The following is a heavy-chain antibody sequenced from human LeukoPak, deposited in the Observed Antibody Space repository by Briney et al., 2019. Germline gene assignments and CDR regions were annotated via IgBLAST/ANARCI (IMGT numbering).Heavy chain of an antibody. Sequence: GGSLRLSCAASGFTFSSYEMNWVRQAPGKGLEWVSYISSSGSTIYYADSVKGRFTISRDNAKNSLYLQMNSLRAEDTAVYYCARGALYSSSSYDYWGQGTLVTVSS. CDR1: GFTFSSYE. CDR3: ARGALYSSSSYDY. J-gene: IGHJ4*02. V-gene: IGHV3-48*03. CDR2: ISSSGSTI. D-gene: IGHD6-6*01.